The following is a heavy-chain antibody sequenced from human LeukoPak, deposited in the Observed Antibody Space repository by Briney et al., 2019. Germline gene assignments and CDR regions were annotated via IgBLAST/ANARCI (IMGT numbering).Heavy chain of an antibody. CDR3: VKGFRQTTVITPNYFDY. J-gene: IGHJ4*02. CDR2: ISGSGVNT. D-gene: IGHD4-23*01. V-gene: IGHV3-23*01. CDR1: GFTFGDYA. Sequence: PGGSLRLSCAASGFTFGDYAMSWVRQAPGKGLEWVSIISGSGVNTYYADSVKGRFTISRDNTKNTLYLQMNSLRAEDTAVYYCVKGFRQTTVITPNYFDYWGQGTLVTVSS.